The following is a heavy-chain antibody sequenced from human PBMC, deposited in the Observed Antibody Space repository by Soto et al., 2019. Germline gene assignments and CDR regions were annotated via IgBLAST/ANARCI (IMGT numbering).Heavy chain of an antibody. CDR3: ARDLDGSGSYYTDY. D-gene: IGHD3-10*01. CDR2: VGPYNSNT. J-gene: IGHJ4*02. Sequence: SVKVSFKGSRYSFIHYGITWVRQAPGQGLKWMGRVGPYNSNTKYAEELQGRVTMTTDTSTSTAYMELRSLRSDDTAVYYCARDLDGSGSYYTDYWGQGTLVTVSS. V-gene: IGHV1-18*01. CDR1: RYSFIHYG.